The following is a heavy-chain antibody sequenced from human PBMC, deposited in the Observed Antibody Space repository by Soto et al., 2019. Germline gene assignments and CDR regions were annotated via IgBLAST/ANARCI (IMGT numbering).Heavy chain of an antibody. D-gene: IGHD2-15*01. J-gene: IGHJ4*02. CDR3: AKDWSYAGGGKIDY. CDR1: GFTFSSYS. Sequence: GGSLRLSCAASGFTFSSYSISWVRQAPGKGLEWVSAISGSGGSTYYADSVKGRFTISRENSKNTLYLQMNSLRAEDTAVYYCAKDWSYAGGGKIDYWGQGTLVTVCS. V-gene: IGHV3-23*01. CDR2: ISGSGGST.